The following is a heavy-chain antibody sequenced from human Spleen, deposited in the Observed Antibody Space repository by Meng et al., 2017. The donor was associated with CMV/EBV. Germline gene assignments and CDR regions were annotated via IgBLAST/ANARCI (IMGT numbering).Heavy chain of an antibody. CDR3: TRDWLLMDAFDV. CDR2: IRSNAYGGTT. D-gene: IGHD3-9*01. Sequence: GESLKISCAASGFTFSNYAMAWVRQAPGKGLEWVGFIRSNAYGGTTEYAASVKGRFTISRDESKSIAYLQMNSLKSEDTAMYYCTRDWLLMDAFDVGGQGTMVTVSS. J-gene: IGHJ3*01. CDR1: GFTFSNYA. V-gene: IGHV3-49*04.